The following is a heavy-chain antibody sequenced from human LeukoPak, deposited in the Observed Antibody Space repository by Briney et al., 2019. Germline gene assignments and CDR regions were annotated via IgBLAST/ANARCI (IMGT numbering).Heavy chain of an antibody. J-gene: IGHJ3*02. D-gene: IGHD1-26*01. CDR1: GDTFRSYS. Sequence: SVKVSCKASGDTFRSYSINWVRQAPGQGFEWMGRIIPVLDITNYAQKFQGRVTISADKSTSTAYMELSSLTSEGSAVYYCARGVGAQYAFDIWGQGTQVTVSP. CDR3: ARGVGAQYAFDI. V-gene: IGHV1-69*02. CDR2: IIPVLDIT.